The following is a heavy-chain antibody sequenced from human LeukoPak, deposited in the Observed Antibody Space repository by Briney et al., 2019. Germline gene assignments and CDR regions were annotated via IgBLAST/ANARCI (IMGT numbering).Heavy chain of an antibody. V-gene: IGHV3-48*02. J-gene: IGHJ4*02. CDR2: ISSSSTTI. CDR1: GVTFSSYS. CDR3: AIDPPDY. Sequence: GGSLRLSCAASGVTFSSYSMNWVRQAPGKGLEWVSYISSSSTTIYYADSVKGRFTISRDNAKNSLFLQMNSLRDDDTALYYCAIDPPDYWGQGTLVTVSS.